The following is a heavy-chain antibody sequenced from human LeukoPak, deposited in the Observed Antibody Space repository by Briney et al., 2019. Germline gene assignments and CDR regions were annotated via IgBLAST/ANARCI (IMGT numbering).Heavy chain of an antibody. J-gene: IGHJ4*02. D-gene: IGHD5-18*01. CDR2: ISGSGGST. CDR1: GFTFSSYW. CDR3: AKDTAMVTL. V-gene: IGHV3-23*01. Sequence: GGSLRLSCAASGFTFSSYWMNWARQAPGKGLEWVSAISGSGGSTYYADSVKGRFTISRDNSKNTLYLQMNSLRAEDTAVYYCAKDTAMVTLWGQGTLVTVSS.